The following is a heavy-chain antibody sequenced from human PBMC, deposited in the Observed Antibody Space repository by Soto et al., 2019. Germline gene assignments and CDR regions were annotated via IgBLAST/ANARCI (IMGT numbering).Heavy chain of an antibody. CDR2: ISAYSGNV. V-gene: IGHV1-18*01. D-gene: IGHD4-17*01. Sequence: QVQLVQSGAEVKKPGASVKVSCKTSGDTFSRSTISWVRQAPGQRLERMGWISAYSGNVKYAWKFQDRVTMTTDTATSTVYVELRSLRFDDTAVYYCAIANYGDDDYWGQGTLVTVSS. J-gene: IGHJ4*02. CDR1: GDTFSRST. CDR3: AIANYGDDDY.